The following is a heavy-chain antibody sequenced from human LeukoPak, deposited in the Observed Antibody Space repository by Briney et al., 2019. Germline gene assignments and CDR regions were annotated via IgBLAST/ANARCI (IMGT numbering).Heavy chain of an antibody. D-gene: IGHD3-3*01. J-gene: IGHJ5*02. V-gene: IGHV4-59*01. CDR3: ARGGPTVRDFEP. CDR2: ISKSGNT. CDR1: GGSLNTYY. Sequence: TSETLSLTCTVSGGSLNTYYWSWIRQPPGKRLEWIGYISKSGNTNYNPSLKSRVIISVDTSGNHFSLKLNSVTAADTAVYYCARGGPTVRDFEPWGRGTLVTVSS.